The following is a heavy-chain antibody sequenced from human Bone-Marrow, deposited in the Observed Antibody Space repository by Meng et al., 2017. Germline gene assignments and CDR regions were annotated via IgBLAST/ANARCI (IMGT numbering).Heavy chain of an antibody. CDR1: GFTVSSNQ. V-gene: IGHV3-66*02. J-gene: IGHJ4*02. CDR3: VRGGQQLAHY. Sequence: GRVLVPPGGSPSLTCAASGFTVSSNQMSWVRQAPGKGLEWVSVIDTDGGPHYIASVRGGFTISRDNSKNSLSLQMNSLRPDDTAVYYCVRGGQQLAHYWGQGTLVTVSS. D-gene: IGHD6-13*01. CDR2: IDTDGGP.